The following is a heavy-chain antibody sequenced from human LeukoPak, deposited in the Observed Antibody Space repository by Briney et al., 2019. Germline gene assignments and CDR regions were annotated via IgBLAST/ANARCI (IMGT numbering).Heavy chain of an antibody. Sequence: GGSLRLSCAASGFTFSSYWMSWARQAPGKGLQWVASIEQDGSASYYVASVKGRFTISRDNAKNSVYLQMNSLRAEDTAVYYCARGAYDSSSDVWGQATRVTVSS. CDR2: IEQDGSAS. D-gene: IGHD6-6*01. J-gene: IGHJ1*01. CDR3: ARGAYDSSSDV. CDR1: GFTFSSYW. V-gene: IGHV3-7*05.